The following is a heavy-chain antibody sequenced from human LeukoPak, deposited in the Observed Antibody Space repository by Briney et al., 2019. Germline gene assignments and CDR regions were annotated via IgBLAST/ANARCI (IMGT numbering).Heavy chain of an antibody. Sequence: PSETLSLTCTVSGGSISSSSYYWGWIRQPPGKGLEWIVSIYYSGSTYYNPSLKSRVTISVDTSKNQFSLKLSSVTAADTAVYYCDRYYYGSEPMDAFDIWGQGTMVTASS. V-gene: IGHV4-39*01. D-gene: IGHD3-10*01. CDR2: IYYSGST. CDR1: GGSISSSSYY. CDR3: DRYYYGSEPMDAFDI. J-gene: IGHJ3*02.